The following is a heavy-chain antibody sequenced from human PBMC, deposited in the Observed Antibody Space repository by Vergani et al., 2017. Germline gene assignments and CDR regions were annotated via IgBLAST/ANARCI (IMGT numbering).Heavy chain of an antibody. CDR1: EYSFGNYW. J-gene: IGHJ4*02. CDR2: IYPADSDT. CDR3: ARHTTYTDS. V-gene: IGHV5-51*01. Sequence: EVELVQSGPEMRKPGESLKIPCKGSEYSFGNYWIGWARQMPGKGLEWMGIIYPADSDTSYSPSFQGQVTISADKSISTAFLQWDSLKASDTALYYCARHTTYTDSWGQGTLVTVSS. D-gene: IGHD1-1*01.